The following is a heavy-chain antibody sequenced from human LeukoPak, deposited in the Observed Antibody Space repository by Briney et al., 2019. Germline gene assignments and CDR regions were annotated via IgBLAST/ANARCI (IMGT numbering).Heavy chain of an antibody. CDR3: ARDQYYYDSSGYPV. J-gene: IGHJ3*01. Sequence: GGSLRLSCAASGITFSSYAMSWVRQAPGKGLEWVSAISGSGGSTYYADSVKGRFTISRDNSKNTLYLQMNSLRAEDTAVYYCARDQYYYDSSGYPVWGQGTMVTVSS. CDR1: GITFSSYA. D-gene: IGHD3-22*01. V-gene: IGHV3-23*01. CDR2: ISGSGGST.